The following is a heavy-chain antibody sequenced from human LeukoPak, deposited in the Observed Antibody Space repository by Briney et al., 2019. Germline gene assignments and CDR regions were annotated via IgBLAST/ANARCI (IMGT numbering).Heavy chain of an antibody. CDR3: APRGAARNFDY. V-gene: IGHV3-23*01. CDR1: GFTFTTYA. D-gene: IGHD6-6*01. CDR2: ISSGGSIT. Sequence: GGSLRLSCAASGFTFTTYAMSWIRQAPGKGLGWVSAISSGGSITVYADSVRGRFTISRDNSKNTLYLQMNSLRGDDTAVYYCAPRGAARNFDYWGQGTLVTVSS. J-gene: IGHJ4*02.